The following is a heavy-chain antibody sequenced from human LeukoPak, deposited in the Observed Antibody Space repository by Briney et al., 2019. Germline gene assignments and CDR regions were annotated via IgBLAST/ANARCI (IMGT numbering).Heavy chain of an antibody. D-gene: IGHD1-1*01. CDR2: INYSGIT. Sequence: SETLSLTCTVSGGSISSYYWSWVRQPPGKGLEWIGEINYSGITNYNPSLKSRVTISVDTSKNQFSLKLNSVTAADTAVYYCARRRYFDPWGQGTLVIVSS. CDR1: GGSISSYY. J-gene: IGHJ5*02. V-gene: IGHV4-34*01. CDR3: ARRRYFDP.